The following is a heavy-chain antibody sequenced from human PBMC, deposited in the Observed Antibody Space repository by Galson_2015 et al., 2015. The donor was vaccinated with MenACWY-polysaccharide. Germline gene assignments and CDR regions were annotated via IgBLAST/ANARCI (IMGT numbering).Heavy chain of an antibody. J-gene: IGHJ5*02. V-gene: IGHV1-46*03. CDR2: INPSGGST. CDR3: ARGGTYSGSYYRWFDP. CDR1: GYTFTSYY. Sequence: SVKVSCKASGYTFTSYYMHWVRQAPGQGLEWMGIINPSGGSTSYAQKFQDRVTMTRDTSTSTVYMELSSLRSEDTAVYYCARGGTYSGSYYRWFDPWGQGTLVTVSS. D-gene: IGHD1-26*01.